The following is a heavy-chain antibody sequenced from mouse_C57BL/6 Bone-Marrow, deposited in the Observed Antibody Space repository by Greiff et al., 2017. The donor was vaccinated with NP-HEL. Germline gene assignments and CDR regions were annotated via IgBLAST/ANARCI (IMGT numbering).Heavy chain of an antibody. V-gene: IGHV1-42*01. CDR1: GYSFTGYY. Sequence: EVQLQQSGPELVKPGASVKISCKASGYSFTGYYMNWVKQSPEKSLEWIGEINPSTGGTTYNQKVKAKATLTVDKSSSTAYMQLKSLTSEDSAVYYCARAPTFVDYWGQGTTLTVSS. CDR2: INPSTGGT. J-gene: IGHJ2*01. CDR3: ARAPTFVDY.